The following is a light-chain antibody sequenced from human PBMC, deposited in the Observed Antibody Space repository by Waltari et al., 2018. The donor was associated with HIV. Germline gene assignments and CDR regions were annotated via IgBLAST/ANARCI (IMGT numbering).Light chain of an antibody. Sequence: QSALTQPPSPSGSPGQSVTISCPGTSSDVGGYNYVSWYQQHPGKAPKLMIYEVNKRPSGVPDRFSGSKSGNTASLTVSGLQAEDEADYYCSSYAGSNNRVFGGGTKLTVL. J-gene: IGLJ2*01. CDR2: EVN. V-gene: IGLV2-8*01. CDR3: SSYAGSNNRV. CDR1: SSDVGGYNY.